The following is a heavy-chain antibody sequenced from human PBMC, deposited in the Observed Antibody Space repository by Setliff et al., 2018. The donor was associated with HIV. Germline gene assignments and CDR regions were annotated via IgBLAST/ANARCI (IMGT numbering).Heavy chain of an antibody. CDR3: ARGIENFWSGYIR. CDR2: IYYNGNT. Sequence: SETLSLTRTVSGGSISSPYWGWIRLPPGKGLEWIGTIYYNGNTNYNPPLKSRVAISVDTSKNLFSLKMNSVTPADTAVYYCARGIENFWSGYIRWGQGTLVTVSS. J-gene: IGHJ4*02. D-gene: IGHD3-3*01. V-gene: IGHV4-59*11. CDR1: GGSISSPY.